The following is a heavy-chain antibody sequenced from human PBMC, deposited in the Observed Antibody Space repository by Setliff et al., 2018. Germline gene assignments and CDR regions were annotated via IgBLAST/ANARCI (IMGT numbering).Heavy chain of an antibody. Sequence: PGGSLRLSCAASGFTLSPYAMSWVRQAPGKGLEWVSTIYSGDRDTFYTDSVKGRFTIFRDNAKNSLSLQMNSLRTEDTAVYYCVGAGTCSYWGQGTLVTVSS. J-gene: IGHJ4*02. V-gene: IGHV3-23*05. CDR1: GFTLSPYA. CDR2: IYSGDRDT. D-gene: IGHD3-10*02. CDR3: VGAGTCSY.